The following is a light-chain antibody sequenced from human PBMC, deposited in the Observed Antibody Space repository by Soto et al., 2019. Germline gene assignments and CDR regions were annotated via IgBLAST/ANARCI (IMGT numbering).Light chain of an antibody. J-gene: IGLJ1*01. V-gene: IGLV2-14*01. CDR1: SSDFGGYTY. Sequence: QSALTQPASVSGSPGQSITISCAGTSSDFGGYTYVSWYRQHPGKAPKLMIYDVSNRPSGVSNRFSGSKSGNTASLTISGFQAEDEADYYCTSYTSSSTPYVFGSGTKVTVL. CDR2: DVS. CDR3: TSYTSSSTPYV.